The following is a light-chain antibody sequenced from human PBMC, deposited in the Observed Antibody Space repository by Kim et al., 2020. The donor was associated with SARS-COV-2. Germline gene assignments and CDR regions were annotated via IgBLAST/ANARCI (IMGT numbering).Light chain of an antibody. CDR1: NNNVGNQG. V-gene: IGLV10-54*01. CDR3: SAWDFSLNGWV. Sequence: QAGLTQPPSVSKGLRQTATLTCTGNNNNVGNQGAAWLQQHQGHPPKLLSYRDNNRPSGISERLSASRSGNTASLTITELQPEDEADYYCSAWDFSLNGWVFGGGTKLTVL. CDR2: RDN. J-gene: IGLJ3*02.